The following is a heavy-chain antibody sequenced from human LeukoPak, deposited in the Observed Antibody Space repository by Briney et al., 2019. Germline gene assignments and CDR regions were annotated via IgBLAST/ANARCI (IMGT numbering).Heavy chain of an antibody. CDR2: ISGSGGST. D-gene: IGHD3-22*01. J-gene: IGHJ4*02. Sequence: GGYLRRSCAASGFTCSSYAMSWLRQAPGKGLEWVSAISGSGGSTYYADSVKGRFTISRDNSKNTLYLQMNSLRAEDTLIYYCAKGDSSAYDYRPGYYFVYWGQGTLVTVSS. CDR3: AKGDSSAYDYRPGYYFVY. V-gene: IGHV3-23*01. CDR1: GFTCSSYA.